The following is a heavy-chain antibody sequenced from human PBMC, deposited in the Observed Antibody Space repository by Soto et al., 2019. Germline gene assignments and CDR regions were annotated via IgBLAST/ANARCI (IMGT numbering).Heavy chain of an antibody. CDR2: MKATDGTK. D-gene: IGHD3-10*01. CDR3: AKPYGPLAFDY. Sequence: SXXSLRLSFAASGFNFNLLALTWVLQAPGKGLEWVSTMKATDGTKYYADSVKGRFTISRDSSTNTMYLQMNSLRVEDTAVYYCAKPYGPLAFDYWGQGTLVTVSS. V-gene: IGHV3-23*01. J-gene: IGHJ4*02. CDR1: GFNFNLLA.